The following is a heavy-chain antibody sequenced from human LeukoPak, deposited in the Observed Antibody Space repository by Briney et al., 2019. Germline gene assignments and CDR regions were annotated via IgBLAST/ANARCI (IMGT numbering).Heavy chain of an antibody. D-gene: IGHD5-24*01. CDR1: GFTFSSYG. CDR2: TSYDGTDT. J-gene: IGHJ4*02. Sequence: GGSLRLSCAASGFTFSSYGIHWVRQAPGKGLEWVALTSYDGTDTYYADSVKGRFTISRDNTKNTLSLQMNSLRPEDTAVYYCAKERRWQQYCFGSRGQGTLVTVSS. V-gene: IGHV3-30*18. CDR3: AKERRWQQYCFGS.